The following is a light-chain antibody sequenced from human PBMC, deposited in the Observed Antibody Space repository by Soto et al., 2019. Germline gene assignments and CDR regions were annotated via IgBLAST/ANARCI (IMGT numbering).Light chain of an antibody. Sequence: DIVLTQSPAPHSLSQGGQATLSCRASKRVNNYLLCYQQKPGQAPRLLIFDASTRATGIPARFSGSGSGTEFILTISSLQSEDFGVYYCQQYNNWPPITFGQGTRLEIK. J-gene: IGKJ5*01. CDR1: KRVNNY. CDR2: DAS. V-gene: IGKV3D-15*01. CDR3: QQYNNWPPIT.